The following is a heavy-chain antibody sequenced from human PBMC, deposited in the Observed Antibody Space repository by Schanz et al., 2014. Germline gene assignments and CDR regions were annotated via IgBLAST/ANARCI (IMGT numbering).Heavy chain of an antibody. D-gene: IGHD5-12*01. J-gene: IGHJ4*02. CDR3: ARDFHGYGPHLDY. CDR2: IWYDGSKK. V-gene: IGHV3-33*08. Sequence: VQLVESGGGWVQPGGSLRLSCAASGFTFSSYGMHWVRQAPGKGLEWVAVIWYDGSKKYYADSVKGRFTVSRDNSKNTLYLQLNSLRAEDTAVYYCARDFHGYGPHLDYWGQGSLVTVSS. CDR1: GFTFSSYG.